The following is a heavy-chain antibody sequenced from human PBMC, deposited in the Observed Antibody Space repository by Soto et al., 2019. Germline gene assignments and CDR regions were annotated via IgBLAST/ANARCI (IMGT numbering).Heavy chain of an antibody. J-gene: IGHJ5*02. Sequence: VASVKVSCKASGYTFTSYGISWVRQAPGQGLEWMGWISAYNGNTNYAQKLQGRVTMTTDTSTSTAYMELRSLRSDDTAVYYCARDLRVWAVAGHNWFDPWGQGTLVTVSS. CDR1: GYTFTSYG. D-gene: IGHD6-19*01. CDR2: ISAYNGNT. V-gene: IGHV1-18*04. CDR3: ARDLRVWAVAGHNWFDP.